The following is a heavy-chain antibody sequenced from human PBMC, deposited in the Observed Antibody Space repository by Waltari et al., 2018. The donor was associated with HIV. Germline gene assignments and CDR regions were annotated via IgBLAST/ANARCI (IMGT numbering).Heavy chain of an antibody. CDR3: ARDYFGAGTSWFFDY. D-gene: IGHD3-10*01. V-gene: IGHV3-11*01. J-gene: IGHJ4*02. CDR1: GFAFSGTY. Sequence: QVQLVEYGGGLVKPGGSLRLSGDVSGFAFSGTYMSWIRQAPGQGLELIAYISGNGMAVYYADSEKGRFTVSRDNADNKLHLQLTNLRAEDTALYYCARDYFGAGTSWFFDYWGQGALVIVSP. CDR2: ISGNGMAV.